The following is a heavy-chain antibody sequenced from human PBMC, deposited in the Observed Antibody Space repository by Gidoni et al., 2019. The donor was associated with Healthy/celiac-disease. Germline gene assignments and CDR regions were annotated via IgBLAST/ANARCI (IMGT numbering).Heavy chain of an antibody. CDR3: AKAGYSYVLYFAY. D-gene: IGHD5-18*01. Sequence: EVQLLESGGGLGQHGGSLRRSCAASGFNFSSYAMSWVRQAQGKGLECVSAISGSGGSTYYADSVKGRFTISRDNSKNTLYLQMNSLRAEDTAVYYCAKAGYSYVLYFAYWGQGTLVTVSS. CDR2: ISGSGGST. J-gene: IGHJ4*02. V-gene: IGHV3-23*01. CDR1: GFNFSSYA.